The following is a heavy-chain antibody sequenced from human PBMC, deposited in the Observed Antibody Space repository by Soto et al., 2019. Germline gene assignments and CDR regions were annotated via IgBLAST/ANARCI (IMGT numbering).Heavy chain of an antibody. V-gene: IGHV3-30*18. Sequence: QVQLVESGGGVVQPGRSLRLSCAASGFTFSSYGMHWVRQAPGKGLEWVALISYDGSNKYYPDSVKGRFTISRDNSKNTRYLQMNSLRAEDTAVYYCAKDQHVVVVGATLFDYWGQGTLVTVSS. CDR1: GFTFSSYG. D-gene: IGHD2-15*01. J-gene: IGHJ4*02. CDR2: ISYDGSNK. CDR3: AKDQHVVVVGATLFDY.